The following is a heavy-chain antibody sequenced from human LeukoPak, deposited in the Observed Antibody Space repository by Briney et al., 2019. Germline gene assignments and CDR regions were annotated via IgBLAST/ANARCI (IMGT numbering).Heavy chain of an antibody. Sequence: GGSLRLSCAASGFTSSTYSMNWVRQAPGKGLEWVSYISSSSSTIYYADSVKGRFTISRDNAKNSLDLQMNSLRAEDTAVYYCASTTPKERYYYDSSGAKVDYWGQGTLVTVSS. V-gene: IGHV3-48*01. CDR3: ASTTPKERYYYDSSGAKVDY. D-gene: IGHD3-22*01. CDR1: GFTSSTYS. CDR2: ISSSSSTI. J-gene: IGHJ4*02.